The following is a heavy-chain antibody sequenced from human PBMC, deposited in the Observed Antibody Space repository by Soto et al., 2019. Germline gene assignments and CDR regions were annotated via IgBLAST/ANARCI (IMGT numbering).Heavy chain of an antibody. V-gene: IGHV3-48*01. CDR1: GFTFSSYS. D-gene: IGHD6-13*01. J-gene: IGHJ4*02. CDR3: AREGSSSWYSYDY. CDR2: ISSSSSTI. Sequence: EVQLVESGGGLVQPGGSLRLSCAASGFTFSSYSMNWVRQAPGKGLEWVSYISSSSSTIYYADSVKGRFTISRDNAKNSLYLQMSSLRAEDTAVYYCAREGSSSWYSYDYWGQGTLGTVSS.